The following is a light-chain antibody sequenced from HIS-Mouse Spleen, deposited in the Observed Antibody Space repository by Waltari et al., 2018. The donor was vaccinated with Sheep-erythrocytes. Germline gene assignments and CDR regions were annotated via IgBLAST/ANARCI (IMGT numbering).Light chain of an antibody. CDR2: RNN. Sequence: TISCSGSSSNIGSNYVYWYQQLPGTAPKLLIYRNNQRPSGVPDRFSGSKSGTSASLAISGLRSEDEADYYCAAWDDILSGVVFGG. CDR1: SSNIGSNY. CDR3: AAWDDILSGVV. J-gene: IGLJ2*01. V-gene: IGLV1-47*01.